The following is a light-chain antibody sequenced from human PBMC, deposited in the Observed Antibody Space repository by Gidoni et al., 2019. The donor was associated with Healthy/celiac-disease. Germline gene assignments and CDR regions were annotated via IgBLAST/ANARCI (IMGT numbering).Light chain of an antibody. J-gene: IGLJ2*01. CDR3: ASWDDSLRVII. CDR1: SANNGANR. CDR2: NNR. Sequence: QSVLSQPSSVSGTPGQRVIISCTGTSANNGANRVDWYQHIAAAAPTFILYNNRQRPSGVPDRFSGSKSGPSASLAISDLQSDDEGDYFCASWDDSLRVIIFGGGTKLTVL. V-gene: IGLV1-44*01.